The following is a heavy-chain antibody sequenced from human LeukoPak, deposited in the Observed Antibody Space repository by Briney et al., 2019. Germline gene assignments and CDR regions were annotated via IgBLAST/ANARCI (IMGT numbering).Heavy chain of an antibody. CDR3: AADPYGDIVVVPAAIG. V-gene: IGHV1-58*02. CDR2: IVVGSGNT. CDR1: GFTFTSSA. D-gene: IGHD2-2*01. J-gene: IGHJ4*02. Sequence: GASVKVSCKASGFTFTSSAMQWVRQARGQRLEWIGWIVVGSGNTNYARKFQERVTITRDMSTSTAYMELSSLRSEGTAVYYCAADPYGDIVVVPAAIGWGQGTLVTVSS.